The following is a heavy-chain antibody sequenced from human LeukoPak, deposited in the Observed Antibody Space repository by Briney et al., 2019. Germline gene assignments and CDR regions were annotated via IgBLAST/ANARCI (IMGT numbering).Heavy chain of an antibody. Sequence: SETLSLTCTVSGGSISSDYWTWIRQPPGKGLEWIGYIFSSGSTNSNPSLKSRVTISIDTSKNQFSLKLSSVTAADTAVYNCVSRTFLMGANYNYYFFDYWAQGILVTVSS. CDR2: IFSSGST. CDR1: GGSISSDY. CDR3: VSRTFLMGANYNYYFFDY. D-gene: IGHD5-24*01. J-gene: IGHJ4*02. V-gene: IGHV4-4*08.